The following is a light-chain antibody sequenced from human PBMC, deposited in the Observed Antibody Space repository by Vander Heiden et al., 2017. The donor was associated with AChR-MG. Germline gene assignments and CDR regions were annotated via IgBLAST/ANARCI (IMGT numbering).Light chain of an antibody. CDR3: QKYDNSPWT. V-gene: IGKV3-20*01. CDR2: GAS. Sequence: TVLTQPPRTLSLSPGARAILSCRASQSVSSSYLAWYQQKPGRAPRLLIYGASSRATGIPDRFSGSGSGTDFTLTISRLGPEDFAVYYCQKYDNSPWTFGQGTKVEIK. J-gene: IGKJ1*01. CDR1: QSVSSSY.